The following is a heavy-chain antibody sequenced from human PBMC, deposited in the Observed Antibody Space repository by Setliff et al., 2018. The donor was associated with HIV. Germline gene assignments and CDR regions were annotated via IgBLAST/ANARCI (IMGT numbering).Heavy chain of an antibody. CDR2: INHSGST. CDR3: ARGLSITVFGVVRTGYYMGV. J-gene: IGHJ6*03. Sequence: SETLSLTCAVYGGSFSNYYWSWIRQLPGKGLEWIGEINHSGSTNYNPSLKSRVTISVDTSKSQFSLNLTSVTAADTAVYYCARGLSITVFGVVRTGYYMGVWGKGTTVTVSS. CDR1: GGSFSNYY. V-gene: IGHV4-34*01. D-gene: IGHD3-3*01.